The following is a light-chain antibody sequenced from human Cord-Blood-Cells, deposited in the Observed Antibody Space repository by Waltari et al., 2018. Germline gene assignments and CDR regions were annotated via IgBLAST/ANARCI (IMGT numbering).Light chain of an antibody. V-gene: IGKV1-33*01. CDR3: QQYDNLPLT. Sequence: DMQMTQSPSSLSASVGDRVTSTCQASQDISNYLNWYQQKPGKAPKLLIYDASNLETGVPSSFSGSGSGTDFTFTISSLQPEDIATYYCQQYDNLPLTFGGGTKVEIK. J-gene: IGKJ4*01. CDR2: DAS. CDR1: QDISNY.